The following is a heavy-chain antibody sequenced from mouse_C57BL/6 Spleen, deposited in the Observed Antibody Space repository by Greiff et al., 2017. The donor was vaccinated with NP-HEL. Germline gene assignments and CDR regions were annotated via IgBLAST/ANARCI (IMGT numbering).Heavy chain of an antibody. D-gene: IGHD2-1*01. J-gene: IGHJ1*03. CDR1: GFTFSDYY. V-gene: IGHV5-16*01. CDR2: INYDGSST. CDR3: ARTYGNYWYFDV. Sequence: EVKLVESEGGLVQPGSSMKLSCTASGFTFSDYYMAWVRQVPEKGLEWVANINYDGSSTYYLDSLKSRFIISRDNAKNILYLQMSSLKSEDTATYYCARTYGNYWYFDVWGTGTTVTVSS.